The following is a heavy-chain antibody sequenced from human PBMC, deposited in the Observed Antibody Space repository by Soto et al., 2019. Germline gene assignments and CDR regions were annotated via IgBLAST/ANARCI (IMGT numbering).Heavy chain of an antibody. J-gene: IGHJ4*02. V-gene: IGHV3-23*01. CDR2: LSGTGSNT. CDR1: GFAFSNHA. Sequence: EVQLLDSGGDLVQPGGSLRLSCAASGFAFSNHAMSWVRQAPGKGLEWVSGLSGTGSNTFYADSVRGRFTISRDNSKNTVYLKMTSLRVEDTAVYSCAREEKAYVWGPYYRGPFDYGAQGPLVPVSS. D-gene: IGHD3-10*02. CDR3: AREEKAYVWGPYYRGPFDY.